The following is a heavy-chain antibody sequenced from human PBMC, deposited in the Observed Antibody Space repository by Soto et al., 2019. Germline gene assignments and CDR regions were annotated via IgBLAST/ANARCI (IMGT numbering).Heavy chain of an antibody. V-gene: IGHV4-31*03. J-gene: IGHJ6*03. CDR2: IYYSGTA. CDR1: GGSITGGFSY. CDR3: AGGGSIVVATRRLMDV. D-gene: IGHD3-22*01. Sequence: PSETLSLTCTVAGGSITGGFSYWTWVRQHPGKGLEWVGHIYYSGTAYYNPSLKSRVALSVDPSQNRFSLKLSSVTAADTAIYFCAGGGSIVVATRRLMDVWGKGTTVTVSS.